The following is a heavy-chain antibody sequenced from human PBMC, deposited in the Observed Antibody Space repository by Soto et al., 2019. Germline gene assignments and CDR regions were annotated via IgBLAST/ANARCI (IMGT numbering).Heavy chain of an antibody. D-gene: IGHD2-2*01. V-gene: IGHV1-18*01. Sequence: QVQLVQSRAEVKKPGASVKVSCKASGYTFTKYGLSWVRQAPGQGLEWMGWISTYNGNTNYGQKFQGRVTMTTDTSKSTAYMKLRSMRSDDTAVYYCARIRDIVLAGWFDFWGQGTLVTVSS. CDR3: ARIRDIVLAGWFDF. CDR2: ISTYNGNT. CDR1: GYTFTKYG. J-gene: IGHJ5*01.